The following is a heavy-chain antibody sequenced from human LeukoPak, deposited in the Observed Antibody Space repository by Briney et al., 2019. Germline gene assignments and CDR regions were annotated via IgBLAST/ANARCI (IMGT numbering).Heavy chain of an antibody. CDR3: ERDYYGSGSYYPGGSSGY. CDR2: ISSSGSYI. CDR1: GFTFSSYS. D-gene: IGHD3-10*01. V-gene: IGHV3-21*01. J-gene: IGHJ4*02. Sequence: GGSLRLSCAASGFTFSSYSMNWVRQAPGKGLEWVSYISSSGSYIYYADSVKGRFTISRDNAENSLYLQMNSLRAEDTAVYYCERDYYGSGSYYPGGSSGYWGQGSLVTVYS.